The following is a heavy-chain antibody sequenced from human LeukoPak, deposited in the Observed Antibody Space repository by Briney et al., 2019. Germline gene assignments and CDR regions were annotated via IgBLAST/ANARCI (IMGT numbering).Heavy chain of an antibody. V-gene: IGHV4-34*01. CDR3: ARGAITMVRGVIITGIFGY. J-gene: IGHJ4*02. D-gene: IGHD3-10*01. CDR1: GGSFSGYY. Sequence: PSETLSLTCAVYGGSFSGYYWSWIRQLPGKGLEWIGEINHSGSTKYNPSLKSRVTISVDTSKNQFSLKLSSVTAADTAVYYCARGAITMVRGVIITGIFGYWGQGTLVTVSS. CDR2: INHSGST.